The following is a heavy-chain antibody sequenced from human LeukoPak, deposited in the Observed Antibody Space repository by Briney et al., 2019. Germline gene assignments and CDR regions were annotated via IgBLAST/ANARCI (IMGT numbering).Heavy chain of an antibody. CDR3: AKGESSGS. V-gene: IGHV3-30*18. CDR2: ISYDGSNK. D-gene: IGHD6-19*01. CDR1: GFTFSSYG. J-gene: IGHJ4*02. Sequence: PGGSLRLSCAASGFTFSSYGMHWVRQAPGKGLEWVAVISYDGSNKYYADSVKGRFTISRDNSKNTLYLQMNSLRAEDTAVYYCAKGESSGSWGQGTLVTVSP.